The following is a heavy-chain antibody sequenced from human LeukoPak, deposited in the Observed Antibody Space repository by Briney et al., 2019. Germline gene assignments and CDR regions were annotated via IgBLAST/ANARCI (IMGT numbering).Heavy chain of an antibody. CDR3: ARPLSVTFGGVIDPWFDP. CDR1: GDSISGSRYY. V-gene: IGHV4-39*01. Sequence: SETLSLTCTVSGDSISGSRYYWAWIRQPPGKGLEWIGSIYYSGSTYYSPSLKSRVTISLDTSKNQFSLKLSSATAADTAVYYCARPLSVTFGGVIDPWFDPWGQGTLVTVSS. CDR2: IYYSGST. J-gene: IGHJ5*02. D-gene: IGHD3-16*02.